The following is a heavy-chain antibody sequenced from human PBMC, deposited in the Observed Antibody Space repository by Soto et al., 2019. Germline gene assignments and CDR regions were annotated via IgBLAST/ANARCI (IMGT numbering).Heavy chain of an antibody. J-gene: IGHJ6*03. CDR3: AKRRGYYLSHYYYMDV. D-gene: IGHD1-26*01. CDR1: GFTFSSYA. CDR2: ISGSGGST. V-gene: IGHV3-23*01. Sequence: EVQLLESGGGLVQPGGSLRLSCAASGFTFSSYAMSWVRQAPGKGLEWVSAISGSGGSTYYADSVKGRFTISRDNSKNTLYLQMNSLRAEDTGIYYCAKRRGYYLSHYYYMDVWGKGTTVTVSS.